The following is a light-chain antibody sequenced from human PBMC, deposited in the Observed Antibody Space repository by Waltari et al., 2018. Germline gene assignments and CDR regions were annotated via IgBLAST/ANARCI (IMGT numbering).Light chain of an antibody. CDR1: SSDVGTYNF. J-gene: IGLJ3*02. CDR3: TSYAGSDKLL. Sequence: QSALTQPPSASGSPGQSVTISCTGSSSDVGTYNFVSWYQQHPGKAPKHMIYEVTKRPSGVPDRFSGSKSGNTASLSVSGLQAEDEADYYCTSYAGSDKLLFGGGTKLTVL. CDR2: EVT. V-gene: IGLV2-8*01.